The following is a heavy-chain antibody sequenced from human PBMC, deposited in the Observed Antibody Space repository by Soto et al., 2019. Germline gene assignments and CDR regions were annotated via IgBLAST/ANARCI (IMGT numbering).Heavy chain of an antibody. CDR2: IKSKTDGGTT. D-gene: IGHD3-3*01. CDR1: GFTFSNAW. V-gene: IGHV3-15*07. Sequence: GGSLRHSCAASGFTFSNAWMNWIRQAPGKALEWVGRIKSKTDGGTTDYAAPVKGRFTISRDDSKNTLYLQMNSLKTEDTAVYYCTRTYYDFWRNYYYYGMDVWGQGTTVTVSS. J-gene: IGHJ6*02. CDR3: TRTYYDFWRNYYYYGMDV.